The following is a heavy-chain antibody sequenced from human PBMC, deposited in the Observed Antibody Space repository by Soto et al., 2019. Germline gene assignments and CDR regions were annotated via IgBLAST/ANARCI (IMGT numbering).Heavy chain of an antibody. J-gene: IGHJ4*02. CDR2: IIADNGNT. CDR1: GYTFTNYA. Sequence: GASVKVSCKASGYTFTNYAVHWLRQAPGQRLEWMGWIIADNGNTKYSQKFQGRITITRDTSKNQFSLKLSSVTAADTAVYYCARSKGETGLDYWGQGTLVTVSS. D-gene: IGHD3-9*01. V-gene: IGHV1-3*01. CDR3: ARSKGETGLDY.